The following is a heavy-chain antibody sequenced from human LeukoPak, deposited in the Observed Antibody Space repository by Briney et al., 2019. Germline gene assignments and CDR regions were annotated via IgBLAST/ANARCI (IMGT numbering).Heavy chain of an antibody. CDR2: IIPIFGTA. Sequence: SVKVSCKASGGTFSSYAINWVRQAPGQGLEWMGGIIPIFGTANYAQKFQGRVTITTDESTSTAYMELSSLRSEDTAVYYCARETVTMVRGVITLNYFDYWGQGTLVTVSS. CDR1: GGTFSSYA. D-gene: IGHD3-10*01. CDR3: ARETVTMVRGVITLNYFDY. J-gene: IGHJ4*02. V-gene: IGHV1-69*05.